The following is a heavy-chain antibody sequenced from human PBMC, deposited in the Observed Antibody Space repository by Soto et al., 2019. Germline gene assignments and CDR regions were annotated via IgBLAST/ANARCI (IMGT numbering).Heavy chain of an antibody. CDR1: GGTFSSYA. CDR2: IIPIFGTA. V-gene: IGHV1-69*13. D-gene: IGHD1-20*01. Sequence: SVTVSFKASGGTFSSYAIRWVRQAPGQGLEWMGGIIPIFGTANYAQKFQGRVTITADESTSTAYMELSSLRSEDTAVYYCARDGLQAGMDVWGQGTLLTVSS. J-gene: IGHJ4*02. CDR3: ARDGLQAGMDV.